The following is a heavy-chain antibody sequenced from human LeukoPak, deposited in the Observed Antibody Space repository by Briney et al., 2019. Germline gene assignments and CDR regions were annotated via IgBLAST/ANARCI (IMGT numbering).Heavy chain of an antibody. CDR2: IYYSGST. CDR1: GGSISSYY. CDR3: ARTTEGGYTYGYFYYYYMDV. J-gene: IGHJ6*03. V-gene: IGHV4-59*01. D-gene: IGHD5-18*01. Sequence: SETLSLTCTVSGGSISSYYWIWIRQPPGKGLEWIGYIYYSGSTNYNPSLKSRVTISVDTSKNQFSLKLTSVTAADTAVYYCARTTEGGYTYGYFYYYYMDVWGKGTTVTISS.